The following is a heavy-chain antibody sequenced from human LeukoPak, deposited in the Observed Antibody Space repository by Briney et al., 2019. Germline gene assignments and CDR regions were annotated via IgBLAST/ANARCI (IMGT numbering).Heavy chain of an antibody. CDR1: GHTFTSYY. Sequence: ASVTVSCKASGHTFTSYYMHWVRQAPGQGLEWMGIINPSGGSTSYAQKFQGRVTMTRDTSTSTVYMELSSLRSEDTAVYYCARGPWGYSYGSHDPYYFDYWGQGTLVTVSS. V-gene: IGHV1-46*01. J-gene: IGHJ4*02. D-gene: IGHD5-18*01. CDR2: INPSGGST. CDR3: ARGPWGYSYGSHDPYYFDY.